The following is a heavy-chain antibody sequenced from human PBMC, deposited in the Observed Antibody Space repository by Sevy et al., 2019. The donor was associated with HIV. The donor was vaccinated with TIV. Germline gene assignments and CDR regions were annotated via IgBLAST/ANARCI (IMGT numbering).Heavy chain of an antibody. CDR3: AGEGGEIAARPDQLPFDY. Sequence: GGSLRLSCAASGFTFSSYAMHWVRQAPGKGLEWVAVISYDGSNKYYADSVKGRFTISRDNSKNTRYLQMNSLRAEDTAVYYCAGEGGEIAARPDQLPFDYWGQGTLVTVSS. CDR2: ISYDGSNK. J-gene: IGHJ4*02. V-gene: IGHV3-30-3*01. D-gene: IGHD6-6*01. CDR1: GFTFSSYA.